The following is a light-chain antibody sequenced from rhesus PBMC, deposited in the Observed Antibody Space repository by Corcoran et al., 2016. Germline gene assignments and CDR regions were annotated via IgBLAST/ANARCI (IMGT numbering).Light chain of an antibody. CDR2: GTS. J-gene: IGKJ1*01. Sequence: EIVLTQSPATLSLSPGERATLSCRASQSVGSSLAWYPKNTEQAPRRLIYGTSSRATGIPDRFSGSGSGTDLTLTISSLEPEDFAVYFCQQYANSWTFGQGTKVEIK. CDR3: QQYANSWT. V-gene: IGKV3-42*03. CDR1: QSVGSS.